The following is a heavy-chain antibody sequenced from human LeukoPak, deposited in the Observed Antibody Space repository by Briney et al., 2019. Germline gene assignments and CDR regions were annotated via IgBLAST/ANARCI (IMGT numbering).Heavy chain of an antibody. CDR3: ARARLPYGVVPAGNWFDP. J-gene: IGHJ5*02. V-gene: IGHV3-48*01. D-gene: IGHD2-2*01. Sequence: PGGSLRLSCAASGFTFSSYTMNWVRQAPGKGLEWVSYISSGSRTIYYADSVKGRFTISRDNAKNSLYLQMNSLRAEDTAVYYCARARLPYGVVPAGNWFDPWGQGTLVTVSS. CDR1: GFTFSSYT. CDR2: ISSGSRTI.